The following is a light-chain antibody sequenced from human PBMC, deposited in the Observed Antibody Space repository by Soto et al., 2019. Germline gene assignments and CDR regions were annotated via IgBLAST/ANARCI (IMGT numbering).Light chain of an antibody. J-gene: IGKJ4*02. CDR1: ESVSPTY. CDR3: QQYGSVPLT. CDR2: GAS. Sequence: EIVLTQSPGTLSLSPGERATLSCRASESVSPTYLAWYQQKPGQAPRLLISGASSRATGIPDRFSGSGSGADFTLTINRLEPEDFAVYYCQQYGSVPLTFGGGTKVEIK. V-gene: IGKV3-20*01.